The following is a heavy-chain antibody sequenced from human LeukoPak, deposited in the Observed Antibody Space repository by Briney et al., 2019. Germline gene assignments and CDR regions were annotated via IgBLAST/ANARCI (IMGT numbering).Heavy chain of an antibody. V-gene: IGHV1-18*01. D-gene: IGHD6-6*01. CDR2: ISAYNGNT. J-gene: IGHJ4*02. CDR1: GYTFTSYG. CDR3: ARGPRPMYSSSSELDY. Sequence: ASVKVSCKASGYTFTSYGISWVRRAPGQGLEWMGWISAYNGNTNYAQQLQGRVTMTTDTSTSTAYMELRSLRSDDTAVYYCARGPRPMYSSSSELDYWGQGTLVTVSS.